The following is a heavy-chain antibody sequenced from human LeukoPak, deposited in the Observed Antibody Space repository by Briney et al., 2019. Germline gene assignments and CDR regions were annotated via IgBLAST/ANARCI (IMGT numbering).Heavy chain of an antibody. Sequence: PGRSLRLSCAASGFTFSSYAMHWVRQAPGKGLEWVAVIWYDGSNKYYADSVKGRFTISRDNSKNTLYLQMNSLRAEDTAVYYCAREEAAIDYWGQGTLVTVSS. CDR1: GFTFSSYA. D-gene: IGHD2-15*01. CDR2: IWYDGSNK. CDR3: AREEAAIDY. V-gene: IGHV3-33*08. J-gene: IGHJ4*02.